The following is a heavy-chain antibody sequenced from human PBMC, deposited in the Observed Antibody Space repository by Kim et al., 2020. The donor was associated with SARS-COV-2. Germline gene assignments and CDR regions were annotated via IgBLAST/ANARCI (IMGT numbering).Heavy chain of an antibody. J-gene: IGHJ5*02. Sequence: SETLSLTCTVSGGSISSYYWSWIRQPPGKGLEWIGYIYYSGSTNYNPSLKSRVTISVDTSKNQFSLKLSSVTAADTAVYYCARLGYDFWSGYSSVADGIDPWGQGTLVTVSS. V-gene: IGHV4-59*08. CDR3: ARLGYDFWSGYSSVADGIDP. D-gene: IGHD3-3*01. CDR1: GGSISSYY. CDR2: IYYSGST.